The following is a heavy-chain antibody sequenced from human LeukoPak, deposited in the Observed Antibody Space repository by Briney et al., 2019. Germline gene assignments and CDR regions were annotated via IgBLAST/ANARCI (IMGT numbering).Heavy chain of an antibody. D-gene: IGHD6-13*01. CDR1: GFTFSSYS. V-gene: IGHV3-21*01. CDR2: ISSSSSYI. J-gene: IGHJ6*02. Sequence: KPGGSLRLSCAASGFTFSSYSMNWVRQAPGKGLEWVSSISSSSSYIYYADSVKGRFTISRDNAKNSLYLQMNSLRAEDTAVYYCARVKQQLATYYYYGMDVRGQGTTVTVSS. CDR3: ARVKQQLATYYYYGMDV.